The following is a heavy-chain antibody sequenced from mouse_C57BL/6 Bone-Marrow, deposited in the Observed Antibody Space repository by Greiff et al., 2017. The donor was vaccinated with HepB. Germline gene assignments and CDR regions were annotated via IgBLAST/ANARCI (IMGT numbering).Heavy chain of an antibody. CDR2: IRNKANGYTT. V-gene: IGHV7-3*01. Sequence: EVKLVESGGGLVQPGGSLSLSCAASGFTFTAYYMSWVRQPPGKALEWLGFIRNKANGYTTEYSASVKGRFTISRDNSQSILYLQMNALRAEDSATYYCARYPYSSNFLFDYWGQGTTLTVSS. J-gene: IGHJ2*01. CDR3: ARYPYSSNFLFDY. D-gene: IGHD2-5*01. CDR1: GFTFTAYY.